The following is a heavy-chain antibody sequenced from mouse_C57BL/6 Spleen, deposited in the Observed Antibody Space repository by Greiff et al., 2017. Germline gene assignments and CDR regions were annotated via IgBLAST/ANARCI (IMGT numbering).Heavy chain of an antibody. CDR2: IDPETGGT. V-gene: IGHV1-15*01. J-gene: IGHJ3*01. CDR1: GYTFTDYE. CDR3: TRSRYAY. Sequence: VQLQPSGAELVRPGASVTLSCKASGYTFTDYEMHWVKQTPVHGLEWIGAIDPETGGTAYNQKFKGKAILTADKSSSTAYMELRSLTSEDSAVYYCTRSRYAYWGQGTLVTVSA.